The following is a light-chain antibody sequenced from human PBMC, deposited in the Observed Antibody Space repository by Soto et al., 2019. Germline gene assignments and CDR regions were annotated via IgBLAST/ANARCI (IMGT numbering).Light chain of an antibody. Sequence: DIEMTQSPSSLSASVGDRVTITCRASQGISNYLAWYQQRPGKVPKLLIYAASTLQSGVPSRFSGSGSGTDFTLTISSLQPEDVATYYCQKYDSAPWTFGQGTDVEIK. V-gene: IGKV1-27*01. CDR2: AAS. CDR3: QKYDSAPWT. J-gene: IGKJ1*01. CDR1: QGISNY.